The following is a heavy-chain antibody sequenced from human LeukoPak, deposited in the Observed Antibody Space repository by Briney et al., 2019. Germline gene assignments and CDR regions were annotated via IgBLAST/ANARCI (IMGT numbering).Heavy chain of an antibody. CDR2: IHYSGST. V-gene: IGHV4-39*01. CDR1: GGSISSSSHY. J-gene: IGHJ4*02. D-gene: IGHD3-10*01. Sequence: SETLSLTCTVSGGSISSSSHYWGWLRRPPGKGLEWIGNIHYSGSTYYNPSLKSRVTISEHTSKYQFSLKLSSVTAADTAVYYCARHEYYGLEGGFDYWGQGALVTVSS. CDR3: ARHEYYGLEGGFDY.